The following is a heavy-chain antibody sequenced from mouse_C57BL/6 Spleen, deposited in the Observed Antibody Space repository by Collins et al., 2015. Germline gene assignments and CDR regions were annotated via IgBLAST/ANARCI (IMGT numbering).Heavy chain of an antibody. V-gene: IGHV4-1*01. CDR1: GIDFSRYW. CDR3: ARLGNYGWFAY. Sequence: EVKLLQSGGGLAQPGGSLKLSCAASGIDFSRYWMGWVRRAPGKGLEWVGEINPDSNTINYAPSLKDKFIISRDNAKNTLFLQVSKVRSEDTALYYCARLGNYGWFAYWGQGTLVTVSA. CDR2: INPDSNTI. J-gene: IGHJ3*01. D-gene: IGHD2-1*01.